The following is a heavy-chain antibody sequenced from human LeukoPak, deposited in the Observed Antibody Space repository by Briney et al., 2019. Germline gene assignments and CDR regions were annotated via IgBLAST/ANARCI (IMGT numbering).Heavy chain of an antibody. J-gene: IGHJ4*02. CDR2: IKQDGSEK. CDR3: ARDRGDYYDSSGYYYG. CDR1: GFTFSSYW. D-gene: IGHD3-22*01. Sequence: GGSLRLSCAASGFTFSSYWMSWVRQAPGKGLAWVANIKQDGSEKYYVDSVKGRFTISRDNAKNSLYLQMNSLRAEDTAVYYCARDRGDYYDSSGYYYGWGQGTLVTVSS. V-gene: IGHV3-7*01.